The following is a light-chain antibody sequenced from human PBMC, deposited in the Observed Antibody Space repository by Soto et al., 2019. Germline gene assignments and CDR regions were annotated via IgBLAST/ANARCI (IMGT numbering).Light chain of an antibody. V-gene: IGLV3-21*04. CDR1: NIGSKS. CDR3: QVWDSSSDPPV. J-gene: IGLJ2*01. CDR2: YDS. Sequence: SYELTQPPSVSVAPGKTARITWGGNNIGSKSVHWYQQKPGQAPVLVIYYDSDRPSGIPERFSGSNAGNTATLTISRGEAGDEADYYCQVWDSSSDPPVFGGGTQLTVL.